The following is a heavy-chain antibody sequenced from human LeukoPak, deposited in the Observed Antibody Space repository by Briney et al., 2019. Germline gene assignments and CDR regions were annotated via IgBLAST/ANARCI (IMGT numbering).Heavy chain of an antibody. D-gene: IGHD3-9*01. CDR3: ARGHYDILTGYESGMDV. CDR2: ISAYNGNT. Sequence: ASVKVSCKASGYTFTSYGISWVRQAPGQGLEWMGWISAYNGNTNYAQRLQGRVTMTTDTSTSTAYMELRSLRSDDTAVYYCARGHYDILTGYESGMDVWGKGTTVTVSS. CDR1: GYTFTSYG. V-gene: IGHV1-18*04. J-gene: IGHJ6*04.